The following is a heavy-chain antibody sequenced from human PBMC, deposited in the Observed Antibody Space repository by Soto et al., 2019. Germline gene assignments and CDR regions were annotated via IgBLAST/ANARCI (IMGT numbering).Heavy chain of an antibody. D-gene: IGHD3-16*02. Sequence: QITLKESGPTLVKPTQTLTLTCTFSGFSLSTSGVGVGWIRQPPGKALEWLALIYWDDDKRYSPSLKSRLTITKDTSKNQVVLTMTNMDPVDTATYYCAHHGGDYDYVWGSYRIEGFDPWGQGTLVTVSS. J-gene: IGHJ5*02. CDR1: GFSLSTSGVG. CDR2: IYWDDDK. CDR3: AHHGGDYDYVWGSYRIEGFDP. V-gene: IGHV2-5*02.